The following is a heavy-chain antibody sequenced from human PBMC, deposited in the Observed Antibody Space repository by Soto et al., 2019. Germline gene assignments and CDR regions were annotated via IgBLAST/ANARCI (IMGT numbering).Heavy chain of an antibody. CDR2: IYYSGST. J-gene: IGHJ6*02. V-gene: IGHV4-31*03. Sequence: SETLSLTCTVSGGSTSSGGYYWSWIRQHPGKGLEWIGYIYYSGSTYYNPSLKSRVTISVDTSKNQFSLKLSSVTAADTAVYYCASATNPHYYGMDVWGQGTTVTVSS. CDR1: GGSTSSGGYY. CDR3: ASATNPHYYGMDV.